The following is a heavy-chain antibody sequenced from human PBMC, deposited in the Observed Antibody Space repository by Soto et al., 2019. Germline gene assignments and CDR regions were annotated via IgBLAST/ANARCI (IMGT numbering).Heavy chain of an antibody. CDR2: IMPVFPTP. J-gene: IGHJ6*02. Sequence: QVQLVQSGAEVKKPGSSVKVSCKASGGTFSTSAISWVRQAPGQGLEWVGGIMPVFPTPDYAQNFQGRATITADESTTTAYLELTSLRADDTAVYYCARDKDRLQLGGNYYYILDVWGQGTAITVSS. CDR1: GGTFSTSA. V-gene: IGHV1-69*12. CDR3: ARDKDRLQLGGNYYYILDV. D-gene: IGHD1-1*01.